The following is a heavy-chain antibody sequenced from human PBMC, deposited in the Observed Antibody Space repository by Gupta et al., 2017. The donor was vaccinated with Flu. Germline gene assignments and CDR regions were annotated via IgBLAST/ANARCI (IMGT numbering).Heavy chain of an antibody. CDR2: VKSKTDTGTE. CDR3: NTGGWYSRDY. CDR1: GIPFSDTW. V-gene: IGHV3-15*02. Sequence: VKLVESGGALVRPGGSLRLSSAASGIPFSDTWIVWLRQSPGKGLECVGQVKSKTDTGTEDYGAPVKGRFIVSRDDSRNMVYLQMNSLKVEDTAKYYGNTGGWYSRDYWGQGTLVTVSS. D-gene: IGHD2-15*01. J-gene: IGHJ4*02.